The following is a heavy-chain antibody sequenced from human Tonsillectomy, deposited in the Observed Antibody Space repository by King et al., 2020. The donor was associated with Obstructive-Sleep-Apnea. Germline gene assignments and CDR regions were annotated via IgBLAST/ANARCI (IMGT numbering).Heavy chain of an antibody. V-gene: IGHV4-59*01. Sequence: VQLQESGPGLVKPSETLSLTCTVSGGFISSYYWSWIRQPPGKGLEWIGYIYYSGSTNYNPSLKSRVTISVDTSKNQFSLKLSTVTAADTAVYYWARGGTMIVERVAFDIWGQGTMVTVSS. CDR2: IYYSGST. J-gene: IGHJ3*02. CDR1: GGFISSYY. CDR3: ARGGTMIVERVAFDI. D-gene: IGHD3-22*01.